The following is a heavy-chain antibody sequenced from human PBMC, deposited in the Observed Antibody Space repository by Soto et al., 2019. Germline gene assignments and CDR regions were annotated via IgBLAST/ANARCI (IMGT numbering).Heavy chain of an antibody. J-gene: IGHJ6*02. CDR1: GFTFYTYG. D-gene: IGHD2-8*02. V-gene: IGHV3-33*01. CDR3: ARLDCTGNNCKPYYHYGMDV. Sequence: PGGSLRLSCAASGFTFYTYGMHWVRQVPGKGLQWVAIIWYDGGTKYYADSVRGRFTVARDNSKNTLYLQMNSLRDEDTAVYYWARLDCTGNNCKPYYHYGMDVWGQGTTVTVSS. CDR2: IWYDGGTK.